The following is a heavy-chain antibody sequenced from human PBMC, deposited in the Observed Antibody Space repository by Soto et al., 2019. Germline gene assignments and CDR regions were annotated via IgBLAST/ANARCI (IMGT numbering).Heavy chain of an antibody. CDR1: GYAFTSYT. D-gene: IGHD6-13*01. CDR2: INAGNGNT. V-gene: IGHV1-3*01. J-gene: IGHJ4*02. Sequence: ASVKVSCKASGYAFTSYTLHWVRQAPGQRLEWMGWINAGNGNTKYSQKFQGRVTITRDTSANTAYLELSSLRSEVTAVYHCARDRVGAAVFGLFDYWGQGTLVDVSS. CDR3: ARDRVGAAVFGLFDY.